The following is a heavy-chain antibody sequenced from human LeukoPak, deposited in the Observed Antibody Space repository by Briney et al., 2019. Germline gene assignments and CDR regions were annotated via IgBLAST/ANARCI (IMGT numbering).Heavy chain of an antibody. CDR2: IYYSGST. J-gene: IGHJ4*02. CDR3: ARGVGYYDILTGP. D-gene: IGHD3-9*01. CDR1: GFIFSDYY. V-gene: IGHV4-38-2*01. Sequence: PGGSLRLSCAASGFIFSDYYMGWIRQPPGKGLEWIGSIYYSGSTYYNPSLKSRVTISVDTSKNQFSLKLSSVTAADTAVYYCARGVGYYDILTGPWGQGTLVTVSS.